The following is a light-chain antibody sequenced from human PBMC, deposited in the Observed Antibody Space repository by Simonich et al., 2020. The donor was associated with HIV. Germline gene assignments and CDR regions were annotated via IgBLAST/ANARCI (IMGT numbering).Light chain of an antibody. J-gene: IGKJ3*01. V-gene: IGKV2-28*01. CDR1: QSLLHSDGFHY. CDR3: MQTIQLPRT. CDR2: LGS. Sequence: DIVMTQSPLSLSVTPGEPASISCRSSQSLLHSDGFHYLDWYLQRPGQSQQLLIYLGSHRASGVPDRCSGSGSGTDFTLKISRVEAEDVGVYYCMQTIQLPRTFGPGTKVDFK.